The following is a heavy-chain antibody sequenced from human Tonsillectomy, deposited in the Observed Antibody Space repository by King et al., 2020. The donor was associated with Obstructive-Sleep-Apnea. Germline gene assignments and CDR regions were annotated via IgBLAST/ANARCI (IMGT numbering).Heavy chain of an antibody. J-gene: IGHJ3*02. CDR2: IIIGSSYI. CDR1: GFTFSSYS. CDR3: ARDLSSGAFDI. D-gene: IGHD6-19*01. Sequence: VQLVESGGGLVKPGGSLRLSCAASGFTFSSYSMNWVRQAPGKGRGWVSSIIIGSSYIYYADSVKGRCTISRDNAKNSLYLQMNSLRAEDTAVYYCARDLSSGAFDIWGQGTMVTVSS. V-gene: IGHV3-21*01.